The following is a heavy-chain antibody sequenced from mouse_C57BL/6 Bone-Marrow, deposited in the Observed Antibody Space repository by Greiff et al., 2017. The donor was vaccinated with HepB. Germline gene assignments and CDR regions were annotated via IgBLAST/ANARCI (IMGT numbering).Heavy chain of an antibody. CDR3: TREGVTVYYFDY. CDR2: ISSGGDYI. Sequence: EVKLQESGEGLVKPGGSLKLSCAASGFTFSSYAMSWVRQTPEKRLEWVAYISSGGDYIYYADTVKGRFTISRDNARNTLYLQMSSLKSEDTAMYYCTREGVTVYYFDYWGQGTTLTVSS. D-gene: IGHD1-1*01. V-gene: IGHV5-9-1*02. CDR1: GFTFSSYA. J-gene: IGHJ2*01.